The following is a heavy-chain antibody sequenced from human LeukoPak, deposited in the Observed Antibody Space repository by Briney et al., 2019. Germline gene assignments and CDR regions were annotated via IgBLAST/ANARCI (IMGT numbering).Heavy chain of an antibody. Sequence: ASVKVSCKASAYSFTDYYIHWVRQAPGQGLEWMGRINPNTGVTDYAQIFKGRVTMTRDTSISTAYMELSRFGSDDTAVYYCARSSPTYYFDSSGYYYGDYWGQGTLVTVSS. D-gene: IGHD3-22*01. V-gene: IGHV1-2*06. CDR1: AYSFTDYY. CDR2: INPNTGVT. J-gene: IGHJ4*02. CDR3: ARSSPTYYFDSSGYYYGDY.